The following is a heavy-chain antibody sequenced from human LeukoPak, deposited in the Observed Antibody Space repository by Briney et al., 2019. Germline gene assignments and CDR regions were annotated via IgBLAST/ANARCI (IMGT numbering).Heavy chain of an antibody. J-gene: IGHJ6*03. CDR2: IYTSGST. D-gene: IGHD6-19*01. CDR1: GASISSSSYY. CDR3: AISIAVAGDYYYYYMDV. V-gene: IGHV4-39*07. Sequence: PSETLSLTCTVSGASISSSSYYWGWIRQRPGKGLEWIGRIYTSGSTNYNPSLKSRVTMSVDTSKNQFSLKLSSVTAADTAVYYCAISIAVAGDYYYYYMDVWGKGTTVTISS.